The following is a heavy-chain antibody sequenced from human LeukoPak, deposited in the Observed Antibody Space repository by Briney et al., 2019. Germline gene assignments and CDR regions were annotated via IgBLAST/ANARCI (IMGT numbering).Heavy chain of an antibody. D-gene: IGHD6-13*01. V-gene: IGHV3-9*01. CDR2: ISWNSGSI. CDR1: GFTFDDYA. J-gene: IGHJ4*02. CDR3: ATPAGYSSSWYSFDY. Sequence: GGSLRLSCAASGFTFDDYAMHWVRQAPGKGLEWVSGISWNSGSIGYADSVKGRFTISRDNAKNSLYLQMNSLRAEDTALYYCATPAGYSSSWYSFDYRGQGTLVTVSS.